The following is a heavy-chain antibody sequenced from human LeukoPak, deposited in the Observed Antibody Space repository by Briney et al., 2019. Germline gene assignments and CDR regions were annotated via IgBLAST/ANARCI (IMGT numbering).Heavy chain of an antibody. Sequence: PGGSLRLSCVASGFSLSGYWMTWVRQAPGKGLEWVANIKQGGSEKKYVGSVKGRFSISRDNAKNSVYLQMNGLRPEDTAVYYCETAIQLRPFWGQGTLVTVSS. J-gene: IGHJ4*02. D-gene: IGHD1-1*01. CDR2: IKQGGSEK. CDR1: GFSLSGYW. V-gene: IGHV3-7*01. CDR3: ETAIQLRPF.